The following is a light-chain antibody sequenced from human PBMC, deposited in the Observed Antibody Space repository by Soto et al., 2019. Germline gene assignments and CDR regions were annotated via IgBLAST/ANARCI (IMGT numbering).Light chain of an antibody. Sequence: QSALTQPASVSGSPGQSITISCTGTSSDFGGYNYVSWYQQHPGKAPKLMIYEVSNRPSGVSNRFSASKSGNTASPTISGLQTEDEADYYCSSYTSSITLVFGTGTKVTVL. CDR1: SSDFGGYNY. CDR3: SSYTSSITLV. CDR2: EVS. V-gene: IGLV2-14*01. J-gene: IGLJ1*01.